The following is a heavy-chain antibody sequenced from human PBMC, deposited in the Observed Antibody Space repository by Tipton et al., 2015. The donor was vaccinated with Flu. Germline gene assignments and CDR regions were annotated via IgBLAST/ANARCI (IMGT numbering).Heavy chain of an antibody. D-gene: IGHD3-3*01. CDR1: GGSFSGYY. CDR3: ASRFLGHGGFDS. V-gene: IGHV4-34*01. Sequence: TLSLTCAVYGGSFSGYYWSWIRQSPGKGLEWIGEINQSGRPNYNPSLKNRVTISVDTSKNQFSLSLTSVTAADTATYYCASRFLGHGGFDSWGQGTLVTAST. J-gene: IGHJ4*02. CDR2: INQSGRP.